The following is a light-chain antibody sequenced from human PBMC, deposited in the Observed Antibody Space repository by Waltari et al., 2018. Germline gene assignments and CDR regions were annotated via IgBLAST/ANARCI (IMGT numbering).Light chain of an antibody. Sequence: IQMTQSPSSVSASVGDGVTITCRASQVIDHDLAWYQQKAGKAPNLLIYAASILQSEVPSRFSGRGSGTDFTLTISSLQPEDSATYYCLQDHHYPRTFGQGTKVTIK. V-gene: IGKV1-6*01. J-gene: IGKJ1*01. CDR3: LQDHHYPRT. CDR2: AAS. CDR1: QVIDHD.